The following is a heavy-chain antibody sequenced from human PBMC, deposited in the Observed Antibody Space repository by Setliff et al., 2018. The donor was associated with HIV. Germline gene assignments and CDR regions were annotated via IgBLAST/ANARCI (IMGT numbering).Heavy chain of an antibody. V-gene: IGHV4-38-2*02. CDR3: ARAGMGALRSLFDY. Sequence: SETLSLTCTVSGSFINSDYWGWIRQPPGKGLEWIGSTYHSATTYYNPSLKSRVTMSADTSKNQFSLKLSSVTAADTAIYYCARAGMGALRSLFDYWGQGTLVTVSS. CDR1: GSFINSDY. D-gene: IGHD1-26*01. CDR2: TYHSATT. J-gene: IGHJ4*02.